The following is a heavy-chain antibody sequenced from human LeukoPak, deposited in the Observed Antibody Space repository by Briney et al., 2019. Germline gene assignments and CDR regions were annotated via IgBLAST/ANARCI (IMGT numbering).Heavy chain of an antibody. D-gene: IGHD3-10*01. CDR3: ASWGVSGPHYYGSGAFDY. V-gene: IGHV3-23*01. J-gene: IGHJ4*02. CDR1: GFTFSSYA. CDR2: ISGSGGST. Sequence: GGSLRLSCAASGFTFSSYAMSWVRQAPGKGLAWVSAISGSGGSTYYADSVKGRFTISRDNSKNTLYLQMNSLRAEDTAVYYCASWGVSGPHYYGSGAFDYWGQGTLVTVSS.